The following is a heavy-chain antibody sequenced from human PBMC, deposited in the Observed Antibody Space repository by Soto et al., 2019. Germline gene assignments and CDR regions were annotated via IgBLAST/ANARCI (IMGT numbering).Heavy chain of an antibody. CDR2: ISYSSSAI. V-gene: IGHV3-48*01. Sequence: EVQLVESGGGLVQPGGSLRLSCAASGFTFSSYSMNWVRQAPEKGLEWVSYISYSSSAIYYADSVKGRFTISRDNAMNSLFLQMNSLRAEDTAVYYCAIGYRDLAFDIWGQGTMVTVSS. CDR1: GFTFSSYS. J-gene: IGHJ3*02. D-gene: IGHD2-15*01. CDR3: AIGYRDLAFDI.